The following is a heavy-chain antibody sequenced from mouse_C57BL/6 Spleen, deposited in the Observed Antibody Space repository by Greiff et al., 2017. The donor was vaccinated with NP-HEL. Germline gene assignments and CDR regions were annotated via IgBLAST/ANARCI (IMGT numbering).Heavy chain of an antibody. CDR2: FYPGSGSI. CDR1: VSPFPSYP. Sequence: QVQLQQSGAELVKPGASVKLSFPSSVSPFPSYPIHFFHHLSFQGLEWIGWFYPGSGSIKYNEKFKDKATLTADKSSSTVYMELSRLTSEDSAVYFCARHEKGIVAWDYAMDYWGQGTSVTVSS. V-gene: IGHV1-62-2*01. J-gene: IGHJ4*01. CDR3: ARHEKGIVAWDYAMDY. D-gene: IGHD1-1*01.